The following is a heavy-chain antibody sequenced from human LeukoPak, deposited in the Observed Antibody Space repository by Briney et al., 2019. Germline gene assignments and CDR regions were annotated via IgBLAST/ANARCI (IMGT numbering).Heavy chain of an antibody. CDR2: IDHTGTT. CDR3: AREGDSSSVGWFDP. D-gene: IGHD6-13*01. CDR1: DDSITNY. J-gene: IGHJ5*02. Sequence: ASETLSLTCSVSDDSITNYWTWIRQPPGKGLEWIGYIDHTGTTNYNPSLNSRVTISRDTSKNHFSLQLSTVTAADTAVYYCAREGDSSSVGWFDPWGQGTLVTVSS. V-gene: IGHV4-59*12.